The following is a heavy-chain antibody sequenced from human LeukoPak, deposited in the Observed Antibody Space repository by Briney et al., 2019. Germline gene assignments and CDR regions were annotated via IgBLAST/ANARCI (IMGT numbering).Heavy chain of an antibody. Sequence: GGSLRLSCVASGFIFSSYGMNWVRQAPGKGLEWVSYISSTSSFIYYADPVKGRFTISRDNAKKLLYLQMNGLRAEDTAVFYCARDDSGSYPNYFENWGQGTLVTVSS. D-gene: IGHD1-26*01. CDR1: GFIFSSYG. CDR3: ARDDSGSYPNYFEN. J-gene: IGHJ4*02. V-gene: IGHV3-48*01. CDR2: ISSTSSFI.